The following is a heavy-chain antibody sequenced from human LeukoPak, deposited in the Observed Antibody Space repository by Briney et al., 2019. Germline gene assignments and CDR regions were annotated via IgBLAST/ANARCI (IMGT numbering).Heavy chain of an antibody. J-gene: IGHJ4*02. D-gene: IGHD3-22*01. CDR3: ARHDSSGYYHPLDY. V-gene: IGHV4-39*01. CDR1: GGSINSTNYY. Sequence: SETLSLTCTVPGGSINSTNYYWGWIRQPPGKGLEWIGSIYYSGSTYYNPSLRSRVTISVDTSKNQFSLKLTSVTAADTAVYYCARHDSSGYYHPLDYWGQGTLVTVSS. CDR2: IYYSGST.